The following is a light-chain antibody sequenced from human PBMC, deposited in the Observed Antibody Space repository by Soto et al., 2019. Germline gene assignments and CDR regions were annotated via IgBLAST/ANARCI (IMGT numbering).Light chain of an antibody. J-gene: IGKJ1*01. V-gene: IGKV3D-7*01. CDR2: GTS. Sequence: EFVLPQSPSPLSLSPGERSSLSCMASQTVSRMYLSWFQQKPGQAPRLLIYGTSTRATGIPVRFSGSGSGTDFTLTISSLQPEDFAVYFCHQDFNLPWTFGQGTKVDIK. CDR3: HQDFNLPWT. CDR1: QTVSRMY.